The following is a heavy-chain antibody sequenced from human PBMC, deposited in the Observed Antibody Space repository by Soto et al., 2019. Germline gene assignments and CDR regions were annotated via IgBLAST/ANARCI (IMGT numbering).Heavy chain of an antibody. D-gene: IGHD4-4*01. J-gene: IGHJ3*02. CDR3: ARGGKERLHPLGDAFDI. Sequence: WASVKVSCKASGYTFTGYYMHWVRQAPGQGLEWMGWINPNSGGTNYAQKFQGRVTMTRDTSISTAYMELSRLRSDDTAVYYCARGGKERLHPLGDAFDIWGQGTMVTVSS. CDR1: GYTFTGYY. CDR2: INPNSGGT. V-gene: IGHV1-2*02.